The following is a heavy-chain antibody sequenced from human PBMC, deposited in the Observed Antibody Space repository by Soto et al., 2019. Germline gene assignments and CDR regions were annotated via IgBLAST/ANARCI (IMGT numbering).Heavy chain of an antibody. CDR2: INPTGEST. CDR3: ARQVPPAYPGD. CDR1: GYTFTSYH. J-gene: IGHJ4*02. V-gene: IGHV1-8*01. D-gene: IGHD4-17*01. Sequence: ASVKVSCKASGYTFTSYHINWVRQAPGQGLEWVGWINPTGESTAHAQKFQGRVTLTRENSTATAYMQLSSLTSEDTAVYFCARQVPPAYPGDWGQGTLVTVSS.